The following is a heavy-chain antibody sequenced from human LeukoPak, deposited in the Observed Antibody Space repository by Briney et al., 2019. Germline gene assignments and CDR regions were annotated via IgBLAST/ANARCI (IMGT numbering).Heavy chain of an antibody. V-gene: IGHV3-7*01. CDR3: ARDSRGHDY. D-gene: IGHD3-16*01. CDR1: GFAFGDYW. J-gene: IGHJ4*02. Sequence: GGSLRLSCAASGFAFGDYWMSWVRQAPGKGLEWVANKNQDGSEKYYVDSVKGRFTISRDNAKTSLYLQMNSLRVEDTALYYCARDSRGHDYWGQGTLVTVSS. CDR2: KNQDGSEK.